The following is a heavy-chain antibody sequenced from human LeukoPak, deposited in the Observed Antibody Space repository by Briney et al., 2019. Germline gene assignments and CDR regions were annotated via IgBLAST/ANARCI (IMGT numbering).Heavy chain of an antibody. D-gene: IGHD6-13*01. Sequence: GGSLRLSCAASGFTFDNYAMTWVRQAPGKGLEWVSTHSASGGRTYYADSVKGRFTISKDNSKNMLCLQLNSLRADDTAVYYCARHVDSSWAGCDFWGQGTLVTVSS. J-gene: IGHJ4*02. CDR2: HSASGGRT. V-gene: IGHV3-23*01. CDR1: GFTFDNYA. CDR3: ARHVDSSWAGCDF.